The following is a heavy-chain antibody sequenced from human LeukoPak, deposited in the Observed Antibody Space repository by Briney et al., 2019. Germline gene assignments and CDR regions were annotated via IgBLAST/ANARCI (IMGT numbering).Heavy chain of an antibody. J-gene: IGHJ6*03. Sequence: SGGPLRLSCAASGFTFSSYGMSWVRQAPGKGLEWVSSITSSSTYTFYADSVKGRFTISRDNARNSLYLQMNSLRAEDTAVYYCARDPYSGTYGDTYYYYMDVWGKGTTVTISS. CDR1: GFTFSSYG. CDR2: ITSSSTYT. D-gene: IGHD1-26*01. CDR3: ARDPYSGTYGDTYYYYMDV. V-gene: IGHV3-21*01.